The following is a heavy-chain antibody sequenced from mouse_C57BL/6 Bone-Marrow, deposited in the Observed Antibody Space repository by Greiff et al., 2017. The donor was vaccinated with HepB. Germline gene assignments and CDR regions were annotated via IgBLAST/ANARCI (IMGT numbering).Heavy chain of an antibody. CDR3: ARVTGTNYAMDH. V-gene: IGHV5-16*01. CDR1: GFTFSDYY. Sequence: EVQLVESEGGLVQPGSSMKLSCTASGFTFSDYYMAWVRQVPEKGLEWVANINYDGSSTYYLDSLKSRFIISRDNAKNILYLQMSSLKSEDTATYYCARVTGTNYAMDHWGQGTSVTVSS. D-gene: IGHD4-1*01. J-gene: IGHJ4*01. CDR2: INYDGSST.